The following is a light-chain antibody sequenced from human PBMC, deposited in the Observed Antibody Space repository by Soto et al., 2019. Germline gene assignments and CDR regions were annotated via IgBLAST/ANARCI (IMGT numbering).Light chain of an antibody. CDR2: EVS. Sequence: QSALTQPASVSGSPGQSITISCTGTSSDVGSYNLVSWYQQHPGKAPKLMIYEVSKRPSGVSNRFSASKSGNTDSLTISGLEAEDEADHYCCSYAGSSTLVFGTGTKLTVL. CDR3: CSYAGSSTLV. J-gene: IGLJ1*01. V-gene: IGLV2-23*02. CDR1: SSDVGSYNL.